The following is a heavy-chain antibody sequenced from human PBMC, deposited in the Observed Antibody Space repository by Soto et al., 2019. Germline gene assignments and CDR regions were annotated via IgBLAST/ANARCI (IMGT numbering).Heavy chain of an antibody. D-gene: IGHD2-15*01. V-gene: IGHV4-39*07. J-gene: IGHJ5*02. CDR2: INHSGST. Sequence: HSETLSLTCTVSGDSISSGGYYWSWIRQPPGKGLEWIGEINHSGSTNYNPSLKSRVTISVDTSKNQFSLKLSSVTAADTAVYYCARARPVIVVVVAASNWFDPWGQGTLVTVSS. CDR3: ARARPVIVVVVAASNWFDP. CDR1: GDSISSGGYY.